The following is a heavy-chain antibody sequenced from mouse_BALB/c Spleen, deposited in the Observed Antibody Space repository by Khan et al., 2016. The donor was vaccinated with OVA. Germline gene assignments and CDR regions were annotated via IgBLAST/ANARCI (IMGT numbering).Heavy chain of an antibody. CDR2: ISSGGSYT. D-gene: IGHD1-1*01. CDR1: GFTFSTYG. Sequence: EVKLVESGGDLVKPEGSLKLSCAASGFTFSTYGMSWVRQTPDKRLEWVTTISSGGSYTYSQDSVKGRLTTSRDNAKNTLYLQMSSLKSEDTAMFYCARLAYYYDSEGFAYWGQGTLVTVSA. CDR3: ARLAYYYDSEGFAY. V-gene: IGHV5-6*01. J-gene: IGHJ3*01.